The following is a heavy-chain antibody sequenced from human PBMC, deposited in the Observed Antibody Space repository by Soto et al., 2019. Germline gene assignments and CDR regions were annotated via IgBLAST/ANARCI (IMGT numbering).Heavy chain of an antibody. CDR2: TYYRSKWYN. Sequence: SQTLSLTCAISGDSVSSNSAAWNWIRQSPSRGLEWLGRTYYRSKWYNDYAVSVKSRITINPDTSKNQFSLQLNSVTPEDTAVYYCAIPPYDFWSGYYTTFDSWGQGTLVTVYS. D-gene: IGHD3-3*01. CDR3: AIPPYDFWSGYYTTFDS. CDR1: GDSVSSNSAA. V-gene: IGHV6-1*01. J-gene: IGHJ4*02.